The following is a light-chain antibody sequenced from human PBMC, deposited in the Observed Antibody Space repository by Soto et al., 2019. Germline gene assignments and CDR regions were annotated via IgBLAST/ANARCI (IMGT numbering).Light chain of an antibody. CDR3: EQYRRYPWT. J-gene: IGKJ1*01. CDR2: GAS. Sequence: DLQMTQSPSTLSASVGDRVTLTCRASQNIGLSLAWFQQKPGKAPKRLIYGASSLESGVPSRFSGSGSGTEFTLTISSLQPDDFASYYCEQYRRYPWTFGQGTKVEIK. CDR1: QNIGLS. V-gene: IGKV1-5*01.